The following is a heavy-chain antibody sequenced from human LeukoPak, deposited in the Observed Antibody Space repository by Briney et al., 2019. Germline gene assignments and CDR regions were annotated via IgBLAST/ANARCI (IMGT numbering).Heavy chain of an antibody. Sequence: PSETLSLTCAVYGGSFSGYYWTWIRQPPGKGLEGIGEINHSGSTNYNPSLKSRVTISVDTSNNQFSLKLSSVTAADTAVYYCARRGYGDYPYYFDYWGQGTLVTVSS. V-gene: IGHV4-34*01. CDR2: INHSGST. D-gene: IGHD4-17*01. CDR3: ARRGYGDYPYYFDY. CDR1: GGSFSGYY. J-gene: IGHJ4*02.